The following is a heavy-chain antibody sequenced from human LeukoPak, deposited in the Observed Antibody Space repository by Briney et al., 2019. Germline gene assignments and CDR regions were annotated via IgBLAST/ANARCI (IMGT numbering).Heavy chain of an antibody. CDR3: ARDLAIFTVGNEVGY. CDR1: GGSISSYY. CDR2: IYYSGST. J-gene: IGHJ4*02. V-gene: IGHV4-59*12. Sequence: PSETLSLTCTVSGGSISSYYWSWIRQPPGKGLEWIGYIYYSGSTNYNPSLKSRVTISVDTSKNQFSLKLSSVTAADTAVYYCARDLAIFTVGNEVGYWGQGTLVTVSS. D-gene: IGHD4-23*01.